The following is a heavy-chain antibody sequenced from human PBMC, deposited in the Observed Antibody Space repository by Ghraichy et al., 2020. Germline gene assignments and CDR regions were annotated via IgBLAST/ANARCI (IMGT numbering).Heavy chain of an antibody. Sequence: CAASGFTFSKFWMHWVRQGPGKGLVWVSRINSAGTGTSYADSVKGRFTISRDNAKNTVYLQMNSLRAEDTAVYYCASPELDYWGQGILVTVSS. CDR2: INSAGTGT. CDR3: ASPELDY. V-gene: IGHV3-74*01. J-gene: IGHJ4*02. CDR1: GFTFSKFW.